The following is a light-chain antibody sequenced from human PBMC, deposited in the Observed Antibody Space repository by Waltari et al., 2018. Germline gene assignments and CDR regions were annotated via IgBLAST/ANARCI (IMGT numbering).Light chain of an antibody. J-gene: IGKJ1*01. CDR1: QSISDV. Sequence: DIQIPQSPPTLSASVGDIVTITCRASQSISDVLAWYQQKPGTAPKLLIYKVSKLESGVPSRFSGSGSGTEITLTISSLQPDDFATYYCQQYDRFSGTFGPGTKVEIK. CDR3: QQYDRFSGT. V-gene: IGKV1-5*03. CDR2: KVS.